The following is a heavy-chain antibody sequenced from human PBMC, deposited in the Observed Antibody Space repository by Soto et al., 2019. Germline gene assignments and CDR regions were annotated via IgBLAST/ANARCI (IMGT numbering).Heavy chain of an antibody. CDR3: ARVPDS. CDR2: IYYIGST. V-gene: IGHV4-31*03. CDR1: GGSISSGGYS. J-gene: IGHJ4*02. Sequence: QVQLQESGPGLVKPSQTLSLTCTVSGGSISSGGYSWSWISQHPAKGLVWIGYIYYIGSTSYNPSLTSRVTPSIDTSKPRFSLPLTTVTAADTAVYLWARVPDSWGQGTLVTVSP.